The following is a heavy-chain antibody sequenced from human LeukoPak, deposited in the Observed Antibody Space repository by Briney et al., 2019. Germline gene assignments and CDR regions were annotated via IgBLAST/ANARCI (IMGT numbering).Heavy chain of an antibody. J-gene: IGHJ4*02. D-gene: IGHD6-19*01. V-gene: IGHV3-66*01. Sequence: GGSLRLSCAASGFTVSSNYMSWVRQAPGKGLEWVSVIYSGGSTYYADSVKGRFTISRDNSKNTLYVQMNSLRAEDTAVYYCAKDGVEQWLAYYFDYWGQGTLVTVSS. CDR3: AKDGVEQWLAYYFDY. CDR1: GFTVSSNY. CDR2: IYSGGST.